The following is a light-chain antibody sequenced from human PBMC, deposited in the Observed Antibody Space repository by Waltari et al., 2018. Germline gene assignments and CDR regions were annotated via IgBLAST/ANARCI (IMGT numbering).Light chain of an antibody. J-gene: IGLJ2*01. Sequence: QSVLTQPPSASGTPGQRVTISCSGSTSNIGSHTVNWHHLPQGTAPKLLIFSNFQRPSGVPDRIAGSKSGTSVSLAISGLQSEDEGVYYCAAWDDSLNGVIFGGGTKLTVL. CDR2: SNF. V-gene: IGLV1-44*01. CDR1: TSNIGSHT. CDR3: AAWDDSLNGVI.